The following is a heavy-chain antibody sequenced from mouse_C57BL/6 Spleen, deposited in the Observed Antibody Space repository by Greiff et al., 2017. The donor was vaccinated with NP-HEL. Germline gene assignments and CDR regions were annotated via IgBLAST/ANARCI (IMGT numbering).Heavy chain of an antibody. D-gene: IGHD3-3*01. J-gene: IGHJ4*01. CDR3: ARGGWDYAMDY. CDR1: GYTFTDYN. V-gene: IGHV1-22*01. Sequence: DVKLVESGPELVKPGASVKMSCKASGYTFTDYNMHWVKQSHGKSLEWIGYINPNNGGTSYNQKFKGKATLTVNKSSSTAYMELRSLTSEDSAVYYCARGGWDYAMDYWGQGTSVTVSS. CDR2: INPNNGGT.